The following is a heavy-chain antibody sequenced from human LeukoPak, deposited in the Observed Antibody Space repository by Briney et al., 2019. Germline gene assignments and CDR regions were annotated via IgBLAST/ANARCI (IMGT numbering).Heavy chain of an antibody. J-gene: IGHJ4*02. CDR3: ARDSSGYYYYFDY. CDR1: GFTSSSYA. V-gene: IGHV3-23*01. D-gene: IGHD3-22*01. Sequence: GGSLRLSCAVSGFTSSSYAMSWVRQAPGKGLEGVSVISGNGGSTYHADSVKGRFTISRDNSQNALYLQMNSLRAEDTAVYYCARDSSGYYYYFDYWGQGTLVTVSS. CDR2: ISGNGGST.